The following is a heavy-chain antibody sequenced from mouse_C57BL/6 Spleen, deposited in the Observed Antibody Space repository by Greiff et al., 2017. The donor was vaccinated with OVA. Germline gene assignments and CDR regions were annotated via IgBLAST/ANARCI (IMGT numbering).Heavy chain of an antibody. J-gene: IGHJ2*01. Sequence: QVQLQQSGAELVKPGASVKISCKASGYAFSSYWMHWVKQRPGKGLEWIGQIYPGDGDTNYNGKFKGKATLTADKSSSTAYMQLSSLTSEDSAVYFCASSTTVPFDYWGKGTTLTVSS. CDR2: IYPGDGDT. V-gene: IGHV1-80*01. CDR3: ASSTTVPFDY. D-gene: IGHD1-1*01. CDR1: GYAFSSYW.